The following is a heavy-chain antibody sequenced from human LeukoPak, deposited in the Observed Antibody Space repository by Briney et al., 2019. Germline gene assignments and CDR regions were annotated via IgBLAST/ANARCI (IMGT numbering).Heavy chain of an antibody. V-gene: IGHV4-39*07. D-gene: IGHD6-13*01. Sequence: PSETLSLTCTVSGGSISSSSYYWGWIRQPPGKGLEWTGSIYYSGSTYYNPSLKSRVTISVDTSKNQFSLELSSVTAADTAVYYCARDLGSSWVDYWGQGTLVTVSS. CDR1: GGSISSSSYY. CDR3: ARDLGSSWVDY. J-gene: IGHJ4*02. CDR2: IYYSGST.